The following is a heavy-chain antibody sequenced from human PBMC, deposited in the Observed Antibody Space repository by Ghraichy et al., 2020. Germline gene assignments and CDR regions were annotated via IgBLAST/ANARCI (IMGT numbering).Heavy chain of an antibody. V-gene: IGHV3-30*18. CDR2: ISYDGSAQ. CDR3: AKEGFSRVSDWHFDL. J-gene: IGHJ2*01. Sequence: GESLNISYAASGFTFSTYGMHWVRQAPGKGLEWVAVISYDGSAQYYADSVKGRSTISRDNSKNTLYLQMNSLRPEDTAVYYCAKEGFSRVSDWHFDLWGRGTLVTVSS. CDR1: GFTFSTYG. D-gene: IGHD1-26*01.